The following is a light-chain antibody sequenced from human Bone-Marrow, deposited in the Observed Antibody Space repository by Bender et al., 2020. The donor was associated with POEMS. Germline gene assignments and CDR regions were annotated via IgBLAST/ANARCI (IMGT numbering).Light chain of an antibody. CDR3: SSYTTSSARI. CDR2: DVN. V-gene: IGLV2-14*01. Sequence: QSALTQPASVSGSPGQSITISCTGTSSDVGGYNYVSWYQQYPGRAPKLMIYDVNNRPSGVSDRFSGSKSGNTASLTISGLRAEDDADYYCSSYTTSSARIFGGGTKLTVL. CDR1: SSDVGGYNY. J-gene: IGLJ2*01.